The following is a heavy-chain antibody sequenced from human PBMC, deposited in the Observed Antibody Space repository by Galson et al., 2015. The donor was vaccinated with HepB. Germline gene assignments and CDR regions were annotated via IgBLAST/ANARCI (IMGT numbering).Heavy chain of an antibody. CDR3: AKVLGWRSGGSCYPDY. CDR1: GFTFSSYE. V-gene: IGHV3-23*01. D-gene: IGHD2-15*01. J-gene: IGHJ4*02. Sequence: SLRLSCAASGFTFSSYEMNWVRQAPGKGLEWVSAISGSGGSTYYADSVKGRFTISRDNSKNTLYLQMNSLRAEDTAVYYYAKVLGWRSGGSCYPDYWGQGTLVTVSS. CDR2: ISGSGGST.